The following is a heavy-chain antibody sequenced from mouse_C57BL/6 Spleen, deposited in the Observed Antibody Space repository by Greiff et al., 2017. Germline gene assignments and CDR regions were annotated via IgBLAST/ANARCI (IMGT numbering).Heavy chain of an antibody. CDR3: ARAYGSSSYAMDY. Sequence: VQLQQSGPELVKPGASVKISCKASGYAFSSSWMNWVKQRPGKGLEWIGRIYPGDGDTNYNGKFKGKATLTADKSSSTAYMQLSSLTSEDSAVXFCARAYGSSSYAMDYWGQGTSVTVSS. V-gene: IGHV1-82*01. CDR1: GYAFSSSW. CDR2: IYPGDGDT. J-gene: IGHJ4*01. D-gene: IGHD1-1*01.